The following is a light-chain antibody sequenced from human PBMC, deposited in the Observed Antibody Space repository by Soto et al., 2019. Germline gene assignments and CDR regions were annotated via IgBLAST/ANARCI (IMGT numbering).Light chain of an antibody. CDR1: QNNKNY. V-gene: IGKV4-1*01. CDR2: WAS. CDR3: QLYYNSWT. J-gene: IGKJ1*01. Sequence: DIVVTQSPDSLAVSLGERATINFKSSQNNKNYLAWYQQKAGQPPKLLIDWASTRASGVPDRFSGSGSGTDFTLTISSLQAEDVAVYYCQLYYNSWTFGQGTKVDIK.